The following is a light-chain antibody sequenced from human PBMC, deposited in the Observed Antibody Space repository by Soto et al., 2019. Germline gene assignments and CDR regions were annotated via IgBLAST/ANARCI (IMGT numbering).Light chain of an antibody. V-gene: IGLV1-44*01. CDR1: GPTMGSNT. J-gene: IGLJ2*01. CDR2: SNN. CDR3: AAWDDSLNGHVV. Sequence: QSVLTQPPSASGTPGKGVTIFCFGGGPTMGSNTVNWYQQLPGTAPKLLIYSNNQRPSGVPDRFSGSKSGTSASLAISGLQSEDEADYYCAAWDDSLNGHVVFGGGTKLTVL.